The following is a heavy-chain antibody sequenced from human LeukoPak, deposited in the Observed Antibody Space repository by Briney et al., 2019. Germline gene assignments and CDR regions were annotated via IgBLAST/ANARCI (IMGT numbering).Heavy chain of an antibody. D-gene: IGHD2-2*01. CDR1: GGTFSSYA. Sequence: SVKVSCKASGGTFSSYAISWVRQAPGQGLEWMGGIIPIFGTANYAQKSQGRVTITADESTSTAYMELSSLRSEDTAVYYCARALKDIVVVPAAIGVYYYYGMDVWGKGTTVTVSS. J-gene: IGHJ6*04. CDR2: IIPIFGTA. CDR3: ARALKDIVVVPAAIGVYYYYGMDV. V-gene: IGHV1-69*13.